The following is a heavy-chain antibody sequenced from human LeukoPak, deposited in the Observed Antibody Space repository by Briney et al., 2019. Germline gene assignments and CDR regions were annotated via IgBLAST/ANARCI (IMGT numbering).Heavy chain of an antibody. D-gene: IGHD2-15*01. Sequence: ASVKVSCKASGYTFTSYGISWVRQAPGQGLEWMGWISAYNGNTNYAQKLQGRVTMTTDTSTSTAYMELRSLRSDDTAVYYCARELGCCSGGSCDYRRFDIWGQGTMVTVSS. J-gene: IGHJ3*02. V-gene: IGHV1-18*01. CDR3: ARELGCCSGGSCDYRRFDI. CDR1: GYTFTSYG. CDR2: ISAYNGNT.